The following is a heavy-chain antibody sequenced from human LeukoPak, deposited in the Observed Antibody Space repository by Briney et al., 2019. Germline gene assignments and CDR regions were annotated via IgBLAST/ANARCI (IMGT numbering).Heavy chain of an antibody. CDR3: ARVGGGYVGYYFDY. D-gene: IGHD5-12*01. J-gene: IGHJ4*02. CDR1: GFTFTYYA. Sequence: GGSLRLSCAASGFTFTYYAMNWVRQAPGKGLEWVSAISGSDGSTYYADSVKGRFTISRDNSKNTLYLQMNSLRAEDTALYYCARVGGGYVGYYFDYWGQGTLVTVSS. CDR2: ISGSDGST. V-gene: IGHV3-23*01.